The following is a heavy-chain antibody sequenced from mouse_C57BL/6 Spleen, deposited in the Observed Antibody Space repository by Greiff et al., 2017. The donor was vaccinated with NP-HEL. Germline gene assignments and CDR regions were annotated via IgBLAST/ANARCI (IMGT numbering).Heavy chain of an antibody. V-gene: IGHV1-69*01. CDR3: ARAKLRPFAY. D-gene: IGHD2-4*01. CDR1: GYTFTSYW. Sequence: QVQLQQSGAELVMPGASVKLSCKASGYTFTSYWMHWVKQRPGQGLEWIGEIDPSDSYTNYNQKFKGKSTLTVDKSSSTAYMQLSSLTSEDSAVYYCARAKLRPFAYWGQGTLVTVSA. CDR2: IDPSDSYT. J-gene: IGHJ3*01.